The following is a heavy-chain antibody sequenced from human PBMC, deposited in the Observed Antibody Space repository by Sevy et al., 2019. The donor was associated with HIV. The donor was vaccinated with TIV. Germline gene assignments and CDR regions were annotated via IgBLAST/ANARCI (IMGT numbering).Heavy chain of an antibody. J-gene: IGHJ4*02. Sequence: SETLSLTCAVSGGSISSSNWWSWVRQPPGKRLEWIGEIYHSGSTNYNPSLKSRVTISVDKSKNQFSLKLSSVTAADTAVYYCARAYSGYDPGYYDYIWGSYRWFDYWGQGTLVTVSS. D-gene: IGHD3-16*02. CDR3: ARAYSGYDPGYYDYIWGSYRWFDY. CDR1: GGSISSSNW. CDR2: IYHSGST. V-gene: IGHV4-4*02.